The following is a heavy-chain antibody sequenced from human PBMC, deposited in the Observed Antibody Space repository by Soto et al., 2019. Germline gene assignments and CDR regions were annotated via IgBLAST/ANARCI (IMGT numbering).Heavy chain of an antibody. CDR1: GGSISSSNW. J-gene: IGHJ6*02. Sequence: QVQLQESGPGLVKPSGTLSLTCAVSGGSISSSNWWSWVRQPPGKGLEWNGEIYHSGSTNYNTYLKSRVTISVDKSKNQFSLKLSSVTAADTAVYYCARVSGGYYSGMDVWGQGTTVTVSS. CDR2: IYHSGST. CDR3: ARVSGGYYSGMDV. V-gene: IGHV4-4*02. D-gene: IGHD1-26*01.